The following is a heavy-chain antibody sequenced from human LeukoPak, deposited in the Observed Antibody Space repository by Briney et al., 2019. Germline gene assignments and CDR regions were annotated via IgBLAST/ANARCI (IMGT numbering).Heavy chain of an antibody. Sequence: ASVKVSYKASGGTFSSYAISWVRQAPGRGLEWMGRIIPILGIANYAQKFQGRVTITADKSTSTAYTELSSLRSEDTAVYYCARDGDGYNWGFDWGQGTLVTVSS. D-gene: IGHD5-24*01. CDR1: GGTFSSYA. J-gene: IGHJ4*02. V-gene: IGHV1-69*04. CDR2: IIPILGIA. CDR3: ARDGDGYNWGFD.